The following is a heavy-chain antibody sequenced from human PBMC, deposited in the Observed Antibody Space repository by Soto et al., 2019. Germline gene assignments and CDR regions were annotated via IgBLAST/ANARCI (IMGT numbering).Heavy chain of an antibody. D-gene: IGHD3-22*01. CDR1: GFTVSSNY. Sequence: GSLRLSCAASGFTVSSNYMSWVRQAPGKGLEWVSVIYSGGSTYYADSVKGRFTISRDNSKNTLYLQMNSLRAEDTAVYYCARYSAYASSGIFDYWGQGTLVTVSS. CDR2: IYSGGST. J-gene: IGHJ4*02. V-gene: IGHV3-53*01. CDR3: ARYSAYASSGIFDY.